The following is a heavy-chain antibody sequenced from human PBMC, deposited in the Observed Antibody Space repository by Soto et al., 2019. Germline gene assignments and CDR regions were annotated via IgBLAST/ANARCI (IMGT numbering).Heavy chain of an antibody. J-gene: IGHJ4*02. CDR3: ASSYFYDSGGYYPFDY. Sequence: QVQLVESGGGVVQPGTSLRLSCAASGFSFSTHAMYWVRQAPGRGLEWVAVISDDGNTKYYADSVKGRFTISRDNSRNTLYLQIYSLRTEDAAVYYCASSYFYDSGGYYPFDYWGQGTLVTVSS. CDR1: GFSFSTHA. V-gene: IGHV3-30-3*01. CDR2: ISDDGNTK. D-gene: IGHD3-22*01.